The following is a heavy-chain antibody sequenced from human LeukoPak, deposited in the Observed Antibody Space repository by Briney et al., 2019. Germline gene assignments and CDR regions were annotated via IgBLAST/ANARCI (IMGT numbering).Heavy chain of an antibody. CDR3: AVYRGSWSY. Sequence: SETLSLTCTVSGGSISSSSYYWGWIRQPPGKGLEWIGSIYYSGSTYYNPSLKSRVTISVDTSKNQFSLKLSSVTAADTAVYYCAVYRGSWSYWGQGTLVTVSS. CDR1: GGSISSSSYY. D-gene: IGHD6-13*01. J-gene: IGHJ4*02. V-gene: IGHV4-39*01. CDR2: IYYSGST.